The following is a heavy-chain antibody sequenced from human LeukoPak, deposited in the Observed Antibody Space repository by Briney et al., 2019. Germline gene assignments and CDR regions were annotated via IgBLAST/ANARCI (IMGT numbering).Heavy chain of an antibody. CDR3: ATEGTTVTTGGWFDP. Sequence: GASVKVSCKASGGTFSSYAISWVRQAPGQGLEWMGRIIPIFGTANYAQKFQGRVTITTDESTTTAYMELSSLRSEDTAVYYCATEGTTVTTGGWFDPWGQGTLVTVSS. CDR2: IIPIFGTA. V-gene: IGHV1-69*05. D-gene: IGHD4-17*01. CDR1: GGTFSSYA. J-gene: IGHJ5*02.